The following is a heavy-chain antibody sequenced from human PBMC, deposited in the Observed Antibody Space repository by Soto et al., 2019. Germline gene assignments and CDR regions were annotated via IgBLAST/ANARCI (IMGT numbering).Heavy chain of an antibody. CDR2: ISGSGGST. CDR3: PKAGERTPHRALGTLI. CDR1: GFTFSSYA. D-gene: IGHD1-1*01. J-gene: IGHJ4*03. Sequence: GGSLRLSCAASGFTFSSYAMSWVRQAPGKGLEWVSAISGSGGSTYYADSVKGRFTISRDNSKNTLYLQMNSLRAEDTAVYYCPKAGERTPHRALGTLIWGPGAMVTVFS. V-gene: IGHV3-23*01.